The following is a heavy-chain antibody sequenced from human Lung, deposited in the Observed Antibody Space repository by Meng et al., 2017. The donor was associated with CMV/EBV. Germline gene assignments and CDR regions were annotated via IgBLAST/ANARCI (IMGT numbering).Heavy chain of an antibody. Sequence: GGSXRLXCAASGFTFTNAWMTWVRQGPGKGLEWVGRVKSKTDGGTIDSAVPVKGRFTISRNDPKNTLFLQMNSPQTEYTAVNFCARDSKAHVTTTFGVQSRRSVRNRRDAFDVWXQGTMVTVSS. CDR3: ARDSKAHVTTTFGVQSRRSVRNRRDAFDV. D-gene: IGHD3-3*01. CDR2: VKSKTDGGTI. V-gene: IGHV3-15*01. CDR1: GFTFTNAW. J-gene: IGHJ3*01.